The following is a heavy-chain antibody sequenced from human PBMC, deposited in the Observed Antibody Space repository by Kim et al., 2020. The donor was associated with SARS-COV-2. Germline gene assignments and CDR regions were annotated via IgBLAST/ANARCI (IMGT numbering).Heavy chain of an antibody. CDR2: ISSSGITT. CDR3: ARVGSTVAAGTIDN. J-gene: IGHJ4*02. V-gene: IGHV3-11*01. CDR1: GFFFSDYY. Sequence: GGSLRLSCAASGFFFSDYYMSWIRQAPGKGLEWVSYISSSGITTHYADSVKGRFTISRDNAKNSLYLQMNSLRAEDTALYYCARVGSTVAAGTIDNWGQGTLVTVSS. D-gene: IGHD6-13*01.